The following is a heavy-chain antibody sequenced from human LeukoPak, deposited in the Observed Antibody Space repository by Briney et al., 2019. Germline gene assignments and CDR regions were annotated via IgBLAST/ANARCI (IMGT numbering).Heavy chain of an antibody. CDR3: VKDGLMRFFDY. CDR2: ISHDGTNK. CDR1: GFTFSSYW. J-gene: IGHJ4*02. V-gene: IGHV3-30*18. Sequence: GGSLRLSCAASGFTFSSYWMHWVRQAPGKGLEWVALISHDGTNKQYADSCKGRFTISRENSKNTLYLQMNSLRAEDTAVYYCVKDGLMRFFDYWGQGTLVTVSS. D-gene: IGHD2-8*01.